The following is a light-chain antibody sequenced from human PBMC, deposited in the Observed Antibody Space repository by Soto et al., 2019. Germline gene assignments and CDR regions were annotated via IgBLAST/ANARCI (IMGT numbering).Light chain of an antibody. J-gene: IGLJ3*02. CDR3: ETWESNTHTV. CDR2: LEGSGSY. Sequence: QSVLTQSSSASASLGSSVTLTCTLSSGHSSYIIAWPQQQPGKAPRYLMKLEGSGSYNKGSGVPDRFSGSSSGAARYLTVSNLQVEDEADYYCETWESNTHTVFGGGTKLTVL. V-gene: IGLV4-60*02. CDR1: SGHSSYI.